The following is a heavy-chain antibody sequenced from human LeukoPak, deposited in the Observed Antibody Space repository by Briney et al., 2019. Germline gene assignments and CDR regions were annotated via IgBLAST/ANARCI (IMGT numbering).Heavy chain of an antibody. Sequence: GRSLRLSCAASGLTFSSYAMHWVRQAPGKGLEWVAVISYDGSDKSYADSVKGRFTISRDNSKNTVYLQMNSLRAEDTAVYYCRVGATSGYFDYWGPGTLVTVSS. CDR2: ISYDGSDK. J-gene: IGHJ4*02. CDR1: GLTFSSYA. V-gene: IGHV3-30*01. CDR3: RVGATSGYFDY. D-gene: IGHD1-26*01.